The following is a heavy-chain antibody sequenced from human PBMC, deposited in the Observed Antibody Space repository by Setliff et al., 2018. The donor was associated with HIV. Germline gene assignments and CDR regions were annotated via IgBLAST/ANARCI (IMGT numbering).Heavy chain of an antibody. CDR1: GGSISSHY. V-gene: IGHV4-59*11. CDR2: IYYSGST. CDR3: ARGWQLELPGTYYYYMDV. D-gene: IGHD1-7*01. Sequence: PSETLSLTCSVSGGSISSHYWSWIRQPLGKGLEWIGNIYYSGSTKCNPSLKSRVTMSVETSKNQFSLNLSSVTAADTAVYYCARGWQLELPGTYYYYMDVWGKGTTVTSP. J-gene: IGHJ6*03.